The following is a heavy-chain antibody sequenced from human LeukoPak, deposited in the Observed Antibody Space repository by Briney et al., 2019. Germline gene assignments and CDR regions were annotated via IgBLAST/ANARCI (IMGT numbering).Heavy chain of an antibody. CDR2: IYYSGST. CDR3: ARWRGYSYGGGSSDY. Sequence: PSETLSLTCTVSGGSISSYYWSWIRQPPGKGLEWIGYIYYSGSTNYNPSLKSRVTISVDTSKNQFSLKLSSVTAADTAVYYCARWRGYSYGGGSSDYWGQGTLVTVSS. CDR1: GGSISSYY. J-gene: IGHJ4*02. D-gene: IGHD5-18*01. V-gene: IGHV4-59*12.